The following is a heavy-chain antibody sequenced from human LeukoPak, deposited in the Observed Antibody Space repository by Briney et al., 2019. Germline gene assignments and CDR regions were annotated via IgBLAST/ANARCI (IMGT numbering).Heavy chain of an antibody. CDR3: ARDSQQVVNGYYYYDMDV. CDR1: GGSISSSSYY. V-gene: IGHV4-39*07. CDR2: IYYSGST. J-gene: IGHJ6*02. D-gene: IGHD6-13*01. Sequence: SETLSLTCTVSGGSISSSSYYWGWIRQPPGKGLEWIGTIYYSGSTSYNPSLKSRVTISVDTSKNQFSLKLSSVTATDTAVYYCARDSQQVVNGYYYYDMDVWGQGTTVTVSS.